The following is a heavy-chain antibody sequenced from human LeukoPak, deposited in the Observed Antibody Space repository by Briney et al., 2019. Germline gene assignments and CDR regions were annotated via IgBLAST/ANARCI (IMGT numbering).Heavy chain of an antibody. Sequence: GRSLRLSCAASGFTFSSYAMHWVRQAPGKGLEWVAVISYDGSNKYYADSVKGRFTISRDNAKNSLYLQMNSLRAEDTAVYYCARERYSSSWYFGYWGQGTLVTVSS. CDR2: ISYDGSNK. V-gene: IGHV3-30*04. D-gene: IGHD6-13*01. CDR1: GFTFSSYA. CDR3: ARERYSSSWYFGY. J-gene: IGHJ4*02.